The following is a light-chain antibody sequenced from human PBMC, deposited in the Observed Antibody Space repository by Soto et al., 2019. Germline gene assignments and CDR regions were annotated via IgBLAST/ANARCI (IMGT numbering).Light chain of an antibody. CDR2: AAS. J-gene: IGKJ4*01. CDR3: QKYNSAPLT. V-gene: IGKV1-27*01. CDR1: QGIGVY. Sequence: DIQMTQSPSSLSASFGDRVTITCRASQGIGVYLVWFQQKPGNAPKLLIYAASTLQSGVPSRFSGSGSGTDFTLTISSLQPEDVATYYCQKYNSAPLTFGGGTKVDIK.